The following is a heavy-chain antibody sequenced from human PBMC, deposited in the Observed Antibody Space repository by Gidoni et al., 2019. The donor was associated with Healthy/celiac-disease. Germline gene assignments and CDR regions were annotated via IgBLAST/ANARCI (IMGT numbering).Heavy chain of an antibody. D-gene: IGHD2-15*01. CDR2: ISVYNGNT. CDR3: ARGLGYCSGGSCYFDY. Sequence: QVQLVQSGAEVTKPGASVKVSCKASGSTFTSYGISWVGQAPGQGLEWMGWISVYNGNTTYAQKLQGRVTMTTDTSTSTAYMELRSLRSDDTAVYYCARGLGYCSGGSCYFDYWGQGTLVTVSS. J-gene: IGHJ4*02. CDR1: GSTFTSYG. V-gene: IGHV1-18*04.